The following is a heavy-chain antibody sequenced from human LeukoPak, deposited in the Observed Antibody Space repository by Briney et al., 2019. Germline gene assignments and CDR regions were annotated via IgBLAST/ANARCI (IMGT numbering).Heavy chain of an antibody. CDR2: FDPEDGET. J-gene: IGHJ4*02. D-gene: IGHD3-10*01. Sequence: ASVKVSCKVSGYTLTELSMHWVRQAPGKGLEWMGGFDPEDGETIYAQKFQGRVTMTEDTSTDTAYMELRSLRSDDTAVYYCARDLGVRRNLILLDYWGQGTLVTVSS. V-gene: IGHV1-24*01. CDR1: GYTLTELS. CDR3: ARDLGVRRNLILLDY.